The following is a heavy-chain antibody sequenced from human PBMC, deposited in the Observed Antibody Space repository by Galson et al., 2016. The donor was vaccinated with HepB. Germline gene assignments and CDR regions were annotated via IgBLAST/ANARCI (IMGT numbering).Heavy chain of an antibody. CDR3: ARHQAGYTSSWYSARGFDY. CDR2: IYYSGST. D-gene: IGHD6-13*01. V-gene: IGHV4-39*01. Sequence: SETLSLTCTVSDDSINSSSYYWGWIRQPPGKGLEWIGSIYYSGSTYYIPSLKSRVTISVDTSKSQFSLKLSSVTAADTAVYYCARHQAGYTSSWYSARGFDYWGQGPLVTVSS. CDR1: DDSINSSSYY. J-gene: IGHJ4*02.